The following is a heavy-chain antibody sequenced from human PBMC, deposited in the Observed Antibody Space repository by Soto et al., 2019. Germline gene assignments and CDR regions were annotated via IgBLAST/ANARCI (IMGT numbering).Heavy chain of an antibody. CDR3: AKKGSATVSSRVNY. V-gene: IGHV3-23*01. CDR1: WFVFSSYA. CDR2: ISDTGTGT. J-gene: IGHJ4*02. Sequence: EVQLLESGGGLVQPGGSLRLSCEASWFVFSSYAMTWVRQAPGKGLEWVSSISDTGTGTFHADSVKARFIISRDNSKNTIYLQMNNLRAEDTAVYYCAKKGSATVSSRVNYWGQGTLVTVSS. D-gene: IGHD1-26*01.